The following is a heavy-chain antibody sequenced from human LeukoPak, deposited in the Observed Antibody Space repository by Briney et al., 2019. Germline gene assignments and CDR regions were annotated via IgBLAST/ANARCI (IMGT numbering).Heavy chain of an antibody. J-gene: IGHJ5*02. CDR1: GGSISSYY. CDR2: IYYSGST. Sequence: SETLSLTCTVSGGSISSYYWSWIRQPPGKGLEWIGYIYYSGSTNYNPSLKSRVTMSVDTSKNQFSLKLSSVTAADTAVYYCARSDIVVVPAAIGWFDPWGQGTLVTVSS. V-gene: IGHV4-59*01. CDR3: ARSDIVVVPAAIGWFDP. D-gene: IGHD2-2*02.